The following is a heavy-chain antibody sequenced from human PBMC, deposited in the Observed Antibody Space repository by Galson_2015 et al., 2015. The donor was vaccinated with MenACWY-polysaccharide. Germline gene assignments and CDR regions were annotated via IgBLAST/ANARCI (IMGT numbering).Heavy chain of an antibody. CDR3: AHRRGCCSTTSGHVTNYQP. V-gene: IGHV2-5*01. CDR2: VYWNNDK. CDR1: GFALSSSGEA. J-gene: IGHJ1*01. D-gene: IGHD2-15*01. Sequence: PALVKPTQPLTLTCTFSGFALSSSGEAVGWIRQPPGKALEWLALVYWNNDKRYSPSLGSRLTITKDASRNEVVLTMTNMDPVGTATYYWAHRRGCCSTTSGHVTNYQPWGQGTLVTVSS.